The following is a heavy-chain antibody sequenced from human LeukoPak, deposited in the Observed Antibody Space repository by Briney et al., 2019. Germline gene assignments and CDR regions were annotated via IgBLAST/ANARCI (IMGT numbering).Heavy chain of an antibody. CDR3: VKDNPLDY. D-gene: IGHD1-14*01. CDR2: IRYDGNIK. V-gene: IGHV3-30*02. J-gene: IGHJ4*02. CDR1: GFTFSSYG. Sequence: SGGSLRLSCGASGFTFSSYGMLWVRQSPGKGLEWVAFIRYDGNIKFYADSMKGRFTISRDNSKNTLYLHIYSLRPEDTALYYCVKDNPLDYWGQGTLVIVSS.